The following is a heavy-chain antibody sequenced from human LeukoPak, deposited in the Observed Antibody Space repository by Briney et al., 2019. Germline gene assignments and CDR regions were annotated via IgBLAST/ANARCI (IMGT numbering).Heavy chain of an antibody. D-gene: IGHD2-2*01. Sequence: GESLKISFKGSGYSFTSYWIGWVRQMPGKGLEWMGIIYPGDSDTRYSPSFQGQVTISADKSISTAYLQWSSLKASDTAMYYCARSYCSSTSCYWGSYYYYGMDVWGQGTTVTVSS. V-gene: IGHV5-51*01. J-gene: IGHJ6*02. CDR3: ARSYCSSTSCYWGSYYYYGMDV. CDR1: GYSFTSYW. CDR2: IYPGDSDT.